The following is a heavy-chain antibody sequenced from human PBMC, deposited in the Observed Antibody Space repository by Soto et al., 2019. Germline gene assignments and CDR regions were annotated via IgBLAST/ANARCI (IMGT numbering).Heavy chain of an antibody. CDR3: ASWREREHAYDI. CDR1: GLTVSGKKY. V-gene: IGHV3-53*01. Sequence: DVQLVESGGGLIQPGGSLRLSCEAFGLTVSGKKYVAWVRQAPGKGLERLSGVYDTDGIYYADSVKGRFTSSRDSSKTIVYLQMNSLRPDDTAVYYCASWREREHAYDIWGPGTAVTVSS. D-gene: IGHD1-1*01. J-gene: IGHJ3*02. CDR2: VYDTDGI.